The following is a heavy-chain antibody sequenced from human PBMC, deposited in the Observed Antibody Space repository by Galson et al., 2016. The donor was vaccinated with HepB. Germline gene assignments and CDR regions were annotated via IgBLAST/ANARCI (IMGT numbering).Heavy chain of an antibody. V-gene: IGHV4-4*02. D-gene: IGHD2-21*02. J-gene: IGHJ3*01. Sequence: SETLSLTCTISGASISSRNWWSWVRQSPEKGLEWIGEIFHSGDTNYNPSFKSRATLSVDESKNQFSLRLTSMTAADTAVYFCARDCSGGDGHPTGGYDVFDVWGQGTMVPVAS. CDR1: GASISSRNW. CDR2: IFHSGDT. CDR3: ARDCSGGDGHPTGGYDVFDV.